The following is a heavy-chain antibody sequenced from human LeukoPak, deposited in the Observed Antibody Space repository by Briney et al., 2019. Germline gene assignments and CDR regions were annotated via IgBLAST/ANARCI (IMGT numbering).Heavy chain of an antibody. V-gene: IGHV4-34*01. CDR1: GGSFSGYY. D-gene: IGHD5-18*01. Sequence: SETLSLTCAVYGGSFSGYYWSWIRQPPGKGLEWIGEINHSGSTNYSPSLKSRVTISVDTSKNQFSLKLSSVTAADTAVYYCASKYNYYYYYMDVWGKGTTVTVSS. J-gene: IGHJ6*03. CDR2: INHSGST. CDR3: ASKYNYYYYYMDV.